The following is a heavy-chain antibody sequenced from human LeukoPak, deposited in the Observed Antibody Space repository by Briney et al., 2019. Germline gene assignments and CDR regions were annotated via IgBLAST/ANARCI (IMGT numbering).Heavy chain of an antibody. J-gene: IGHJ5*02. CDR1: GFTFSNYA. CDR2: INNISTHI. D-gene: IGHD3-10*01. CDR3: ARGVRGVISSHWFDP. Sequence: GGSLRLSCTASGFTFSNYAMNWVRQAPGKGLEWVSSINNISTHIYYADSVKGRFTISRDNAKNSLYLQMNSLRAEDTAVYYCARGVRGVISSHWFDPWGQGTLVTVSS. V-gene: IGHV3-21*06.